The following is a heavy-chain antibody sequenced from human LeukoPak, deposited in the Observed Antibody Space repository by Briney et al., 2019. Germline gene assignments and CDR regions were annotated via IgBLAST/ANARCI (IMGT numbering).Heavy chain of an antibody. D-gene: IGHD6-25*01. J-gene: IGHJ4*02. Sequence: GGALRLSCAASGFTFSNYWMSWVRQAPGKGLEWVANIKDDGSESYYVDSVKGRFTISRDNAKNSLYLQMNSLRADDTAVYYCATTIRGFWGQGTLVTVSS. CDR1: GFTFSNYW. CDR3: ATTIRGF. CDR2: IKDDGSES. V-gene: IGHV3-7*01.